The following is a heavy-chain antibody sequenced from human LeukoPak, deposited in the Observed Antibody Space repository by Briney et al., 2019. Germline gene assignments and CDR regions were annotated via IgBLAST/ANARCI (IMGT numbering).Heavy chain of an antibody. J-gene: IGHJ4*02. CDR1: GFTFSVCA. CDR3: ATSPFDY. CDR2: TSENGGST. V-gene: IGHV3-23*01. Sequence: GGSLRLSCAASGFTFSVCAMSWVRQAPGKGLEWVSSTSENGGSTYYADSVKGRFTMSRDNSKNTLYLQMNSLRAEDTAVYYCATSPFDYWGQGNVVTVSS.